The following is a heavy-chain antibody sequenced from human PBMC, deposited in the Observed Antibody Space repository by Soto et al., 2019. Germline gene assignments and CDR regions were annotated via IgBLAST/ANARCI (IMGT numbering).Heavy chain of an antibody. Sequence: EVQLVESGGGLVQPGGSLRLSCAASGFTISNYWMSWVRQAPGKGLEWVANIKQDGSVRHYVDSVKGRFMISRDNAKNSLYLQMNSLRVEDTAVYYCARDCCASGSHDFWGQGNLVTVSS. D-gene: IGHD3-10*01. CDR1: GFTISNYW. V-gene: IGHV3-7*01. CDR2: IKQDGSVR. J-gene: IGHJ4*02. CDR3: ARDCCASGSHDF.